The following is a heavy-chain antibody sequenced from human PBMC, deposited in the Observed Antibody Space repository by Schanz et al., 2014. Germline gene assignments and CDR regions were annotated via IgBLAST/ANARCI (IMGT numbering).Heavy chain of an antibody. CDR2: IWYDGNNK. CDR1: GFTFSSYG. Sequence: QVQLVESGGGVVQPGRSLRLSCAASGFTFSSYGMHWVRQAPGKGLEWVAVIWYDGNNKYYADSVKGRFTISRDSSRNTLYLQMNSLRAEDTAVYYCIRGDIMVVPVAHFWGQGTLVTVSS. J-gene: IGHJ4*02. CDR3: IRGDIMVVPVAHF. V-gene: IGHV3-33*01. D-gene: IGHD2-2*01.